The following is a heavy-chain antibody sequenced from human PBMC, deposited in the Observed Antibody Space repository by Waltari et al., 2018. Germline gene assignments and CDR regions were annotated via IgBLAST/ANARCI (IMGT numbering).Heavy chain of an antibody. J-gene: IGHJ6*03. V-gene: IGHV1-2*06. CDR1: GYTFTGYY. CDR2: INPNRGGT. Sequence: QVQLVQSGAEVKKPGASVKVSCKASGYTFTGYYMHWVRQAPGQGLEWIGRINPNRGGTNYAQKFQGRVTMTRDTSISTAYMELSRLRSDDTAVYSCARAPHYYYYYMDVWGKGTTVTVSS. CDR3: ARAPHYYYYYMDV.